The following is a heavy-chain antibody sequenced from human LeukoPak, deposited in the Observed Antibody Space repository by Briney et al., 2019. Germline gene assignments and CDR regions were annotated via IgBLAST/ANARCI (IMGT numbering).Heavy chain of an antibody. CDR2: ISESGGKT. Sequence: GGSLRLSCAPSRFTFSNYALNWVPQAPGKGLEWVSTISESGGKTWSPDSVRGRFTISRDNSKRTLYLQLNSLRAEDTAIYYCARDLHYYVAMDVWGQGTTVTVSS. CDR1: RFTFSNYA. V-gene: IGHV3-23*01. J-gene: IGHJ6*02. D-gene: IGHD3-10*02. CDR3: ARDLHYYVAMDV.